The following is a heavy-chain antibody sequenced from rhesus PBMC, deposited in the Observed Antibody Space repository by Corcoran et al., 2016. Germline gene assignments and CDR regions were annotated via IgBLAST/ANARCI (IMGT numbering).Heavy chain of an antibody. J-gene: IGHJ1*01. CDR1: GYSISSGYG. V-gene: IGHV4-127*01. CDR3: ASLASSGVSFEF. D-gene: IGHD6-25*01. Sequence: QVQLQESGPGLVKPSETLSLTCAVSGYSISSGYGWCWIRQPPGKGLEWIGQIYGGSGSTYYNTTLKRRVTVSKDTSKNQFSMKLSSVTAADTAVYYCASLASSGVSFEFWGQGALVTVSS. CDR2: IYGGSGST.